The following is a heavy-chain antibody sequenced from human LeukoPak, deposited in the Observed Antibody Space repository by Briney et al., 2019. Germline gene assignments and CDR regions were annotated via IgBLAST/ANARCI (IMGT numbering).Heavy chain of an antibody. CDR1: GYTFTGYY. CDR2: INPNSGGT. V-gene: IGHV1-2*02. D-gene: IGHD5-12*01. CDR3: ARDRVPTIPPNWFDP. Sequence: ASVKVSCKASGYTFTGYYMHWVRQAPGQGLEWMGWINPNSGGTNYAQKFQGRVTMTRDTSISTAYMELSRLRSDDTAVYYCARDRVPTIPPNWFDPWGQGTLVTVSS. J-gene: IGHJ5*02.